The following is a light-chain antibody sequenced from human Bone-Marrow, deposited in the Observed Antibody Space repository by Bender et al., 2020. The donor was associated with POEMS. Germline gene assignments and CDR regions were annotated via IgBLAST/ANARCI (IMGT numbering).Light chain of an antibody. J-gene: IGLJ2*01. Sequence: QSALTQPPSASGSPGESVTISCTGTSGDIGTYNYVSWYQQHPGTAPKLIIYEGTKRPSGVSNRFSGSKSGNTASLTISGLQAEDEADYYCCSYAGSTTFVVFGGGTKLTVL. CDR2: EGT. CDR3: CSYAGSTTFVV. CDR1: SGDIGTYNY. V-gene: IGLV2-23*03.